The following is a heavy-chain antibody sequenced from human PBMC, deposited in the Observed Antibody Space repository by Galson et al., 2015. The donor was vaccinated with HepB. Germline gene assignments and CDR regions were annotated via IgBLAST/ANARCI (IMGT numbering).Heavy chain of an antibody. Sequence: SVKVSCKVSGYTLTELSMHWVRQAPGKGLEWMGGFDPEDGETIYAQKFQGRVTMTEDTSTDTAYMELSSLRSEDTAVYYCATESPREWFGSYAFDIWGQGTMVTASS. D-gene: IGHD3-10*01. V-gene: IGHV1-24*01. CDR3: ATESPREWFGSYAFDI. J-gene: IGHJ3*02. CDR2: FDPEDGET. CDR1: GYTLTELS.